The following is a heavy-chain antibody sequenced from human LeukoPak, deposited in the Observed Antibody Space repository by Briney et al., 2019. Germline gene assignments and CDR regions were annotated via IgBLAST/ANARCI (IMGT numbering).Heavy chain of an antibody. D-gene: IGHD2-21*02. J-gene: IGHJ3*02. CDR2: IHHSGSA. V-gene: IGHV4-59*08. CDR3: ARLPGCSGADCFRAFDI. CDR1: GGSITSDY. Sequence: RSSETLSLTCTVSGGSITSDYWSWIRQPPGKGLEWIGYIHHSGSANYNPSLRSRITMSVDTSKNHFSLSLTSVTAADTAVYYCARLPGCSGADCFRAFDIWGQGTMVTVSS.